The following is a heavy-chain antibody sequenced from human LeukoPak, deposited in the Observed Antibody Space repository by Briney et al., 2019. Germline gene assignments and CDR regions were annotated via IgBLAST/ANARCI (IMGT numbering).Heavy chain of an antibody. CDR3: ARGVVTIFGVVTTFDY. Sequence: PSETLSLTCAVYGGSFSGYYWSWIRQPPGKGLEWIGEINHSGSTNYNPSLKSRVTISVDTSKNQFSLKLSSVTAADTAVYYCARGVVTIFGVVTTFDYWGQGTLSPSPQ. V-gene: IGHV4-34*01. J-gene: IGHJ4*02. CDR2: INHSGST. D-gene: IGHD3-3*01. CDR1: GGSFSGYY.